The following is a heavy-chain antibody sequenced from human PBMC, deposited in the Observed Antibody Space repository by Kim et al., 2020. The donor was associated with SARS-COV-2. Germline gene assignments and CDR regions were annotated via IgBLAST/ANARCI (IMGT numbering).Heavy chain of an antibody. CDR2: T. J-gene: IGHJ4*02. CDR3: ASRDYGYSFDY. Sequence: TYYNPSLKSRVTISVDTSKNQFSLKLSSVTAADTAVYYCASRDYGYSFDYWGQGTLVTVSS. V-gene: IGHV4-39*01. D-gene: IGHD3-16*01.